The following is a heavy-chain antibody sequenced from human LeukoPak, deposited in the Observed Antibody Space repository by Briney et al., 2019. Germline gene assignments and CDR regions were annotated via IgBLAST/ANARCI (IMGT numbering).Heavy chain of an antibody. D-gene: IGHD6-13*01. V-gene: IGHV3-7*01. CDR1: GFTFSSYW. J-gene: IGHJ4*02. CDR3: AREGYSSSSYYFDY. Sequence: PGGSLRLSCAASGFTFSSYWMSWVRQAPGKGLEWVANIKQDGSEEYYVDSVKGRFTISRDNAKNSLYLQMNSLRAEDTAVYYCAREGYSSSSYYFDYWGQGTLVTVSS. CDR2: IKQDGSEE.